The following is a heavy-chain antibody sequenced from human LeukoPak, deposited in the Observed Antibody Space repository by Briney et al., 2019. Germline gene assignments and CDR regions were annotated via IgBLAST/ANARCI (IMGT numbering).Heavy chain of an antibody. CDR1: GGSISSSNW. V-gene: IGHV4-4*02. CDR3: ARVHSPRLRPNTPYYMDV. Sequence: PSETLSLTCAVSGGSISSSNWWSWVRQPPGKGLEWIGEIYHSGSTNYNPSLKSRVTISVDKSKNQFSLKLSSVTAADTAVYYCARVHSPRLRPNTPYYMDVWGKGTTVTVSS. CDR2: IYHSGST. J-gene: IGHJ6*03. D-gene: IGHD3-3*01.